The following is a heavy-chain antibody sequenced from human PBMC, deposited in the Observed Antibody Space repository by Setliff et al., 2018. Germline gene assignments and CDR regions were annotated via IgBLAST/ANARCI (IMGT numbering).Heavy chain of an antibody. D-gene: IGHD3-3*01. J-gene: IGHJ3*02. CDR1: GDSISSGSYH. V-gene: IGHV4-61*02. CDR3: ASPRRDDLDSPFDAFDI. CDR2: IHPSGST. Sequence: SETLSLTCTVSGDSISSGSYHWSWIRKPAGKGLEWIGRIHPSGSTNYNPSLKSRVTISVDTSKNQFSLKVSSVTAADTAVYYCASPRRDDLDSPFDAFDIWGQGTKVTV.